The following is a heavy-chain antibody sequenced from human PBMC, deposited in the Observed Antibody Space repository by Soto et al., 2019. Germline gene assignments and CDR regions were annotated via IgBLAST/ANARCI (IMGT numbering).Heavy chain of an antibody. D-gene: IGHD1-7*01. CDR3: VRGTPTPGLDI. Sequence: GGSLRLSCAAPGFSFSRYAMGWARQAPGKGLEWVSVISGSGGNIHYVESVKGRFTISRDSTRNSLYLNMDSLRVEDTATYYCVRGTPTPGLDIWGRGTTVTVSS. CDR1: GFSFSRYA. CDR2: ISGSGGNI. V-gene: IGHV3-23*01. J-gene: IGHJ6*02.